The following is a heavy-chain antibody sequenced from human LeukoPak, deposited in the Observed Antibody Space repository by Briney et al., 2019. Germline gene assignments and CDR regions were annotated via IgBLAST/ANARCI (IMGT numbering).Heavy chain of an antibody. Sequence: PGGSLRLSCGASGFTFSNYAMSWVRQAPGKGLEWVSGISGSGNSTYYADSVKGRFTISRDNSKNTLYLQMNSLRAEDTAVYYCAKVGRSGSSLPFDYWGQGTLVTVSS. V-gene: IGHV3-23*01. D-gene: IGHD2-15*01. CDR2: ISGSGNST. CDR3: AKVGRSGSSLPFDY. CDR1: GFTFSNYA. J-gene: IGHJ4*02.